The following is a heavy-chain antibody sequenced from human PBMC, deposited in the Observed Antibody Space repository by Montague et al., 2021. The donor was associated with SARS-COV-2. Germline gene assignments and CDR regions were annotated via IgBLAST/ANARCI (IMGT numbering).Heavy chain of an antibody. CDR1: GFTFSSYA. V-gene: IGHV3-30-3*01. J-gene: IGHJ4*02. CDR3: IGQLLLLPRYFDY. Sequence: SLRLSCAASGFTFSSYAMHLFRQAPGKGLEWVAVISYDGSNKYYSDSVKGRFTISRDNSKNTLYLQMNSLRAEDTAVYYCIGQLLLLPRYFDYWGQGTLVTVSS. CDR2: ISYDGSNK. D-gene: IGHD2-15*01.